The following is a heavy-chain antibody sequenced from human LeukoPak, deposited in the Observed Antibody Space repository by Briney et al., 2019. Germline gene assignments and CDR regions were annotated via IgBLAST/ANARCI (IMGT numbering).Heavy chain of an antibody. D-gene: IGHD4-17*01. J-gene: IGHJ5*01. CDR3: ARGAYGDYDS. Sequence: GGSLRLPCAASTFTFSSYAMSWVRQAPGKGLEWVSAISAGADSTYYADSVQGRSTISRDNSKNTLFLQMSGLRAEDTAVYFCARGAYGDYDSWGQGTLVTVSS. V-gene: IGHV3-23*01. CDR2: ISAGADST. CDR1: TFTFSSYA.